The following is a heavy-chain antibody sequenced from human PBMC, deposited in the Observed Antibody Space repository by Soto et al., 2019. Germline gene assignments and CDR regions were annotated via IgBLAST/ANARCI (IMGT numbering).Heavy chain of an antibody. CDR3: AGRRDGSGSLDY. Sequence: PSETLSLTCTVSGGSISSGGYYWSWIRQHPGKGLEWIGYIYYSGSTYYNPSLKSRVTISVDTSKNQFSLKPSSVTAADTAVYYCAGRRDGSGSLDYWGQGTTVTVSS. J-gene: IGHJ4*03. V-gene: IGHV4-31*03. CDR2: IYYSGST. CDR1: GGSISSGGYY. D-gene: IGHD3-10*01.